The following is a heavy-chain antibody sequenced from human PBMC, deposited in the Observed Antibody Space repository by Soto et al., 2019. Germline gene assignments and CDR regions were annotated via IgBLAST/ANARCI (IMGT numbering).Heavy chain of an antibody. J-gene: IGHJ6*02. CDR1: GGTFSSYA. CDR2: IIPIFGTA. CDR3: ARDGPVTTSYYYYGMDV. V-gene: IGHV1-69*13. D-gene: IGHD4-17*01. Sequence: GASVKVSCKASGGTFSSYAISWVRQAPGQGLEWMGGIIPIFGTANYAQKFQGRVTITADESTSTAYMELSSLRSEDTAVYYCARDGPVTTSYYYYGMDVWGQGTTVTVSS.